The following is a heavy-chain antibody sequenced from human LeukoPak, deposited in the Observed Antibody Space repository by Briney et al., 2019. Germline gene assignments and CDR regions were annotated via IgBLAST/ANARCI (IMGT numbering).Heavy chain of an antibody. Sequence: SVKVSFKASGFTFTSSAVQWVRQARGQRLEWIGWIVVGSGNTNYAQKFQERVTITRDMSTSTAYMELSSLRSEDTAVYYCAADVPAYCSGGSCSLTYYYGMDVWGQGTTVTVSS. V-gene: IGHV1-58*01. D-gene: IGHD2-15*01. J-gene: IGHJ6*02. CDR1: GFTFTSSA. CDR2: IVVGSGNT. CDR3: AADVPAYCSGGSCSLTYYYGMDV.